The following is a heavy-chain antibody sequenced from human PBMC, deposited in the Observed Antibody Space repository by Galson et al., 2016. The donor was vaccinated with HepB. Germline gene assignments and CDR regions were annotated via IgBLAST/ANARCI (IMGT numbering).Heavy chain of an antibody. J-gene: IGHJ4*02. CDR1: GFTFSTFS. D-gene: IGHD2-21*02. CDR3: ARAEPYCGGDCYLDS. V-gene: IGHV3-21*01. Sequence: SLRLSCAASGFTFSTFSLNWVRQAPGKGLEWVSSISASRNYIYYADSVKGRSTISRDNAKNSLFLQMSSLRAEDTAVYYCARAEPYCGGDCYLDSWGQGTLVTVSS. CDR2: ISASRNYI.